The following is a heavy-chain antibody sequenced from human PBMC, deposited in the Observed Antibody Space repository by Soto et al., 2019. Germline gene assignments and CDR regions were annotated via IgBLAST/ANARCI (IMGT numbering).Heavy chain of an antibody. Sequence: GGSLRLSCAASGFTFINAWMSWVRQAPGKGLEWVGRIKSKTDGGTTDYAAPVKGRFTISRDDSKNTLYLQMNSLKTEDTAVYYCTTDIRGVPTMIVVVPTDYWGQGTLVTVSS. J-gene: IGHJ4*02. CDR2: IKSKTDGGTT. CDR1: GFTFINAW. V-gene: IGHV3-15*01. CDR3: TTDIRGVPTMIVVVPTDY. D-gene: IGHD3-22*01.